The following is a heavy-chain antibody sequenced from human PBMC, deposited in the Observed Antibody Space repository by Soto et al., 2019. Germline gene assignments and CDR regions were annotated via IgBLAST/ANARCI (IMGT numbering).Heavy chain of an antibody. Sequence: VKVSCKASGYTFTDYYMHWVRQAPGQGLEWMGWINPTSGGTSYAQNFQGRVTMTRDTSISTAYMELSRLSSDDTAVYYCSRASAVAGGSSNSLPNDYWGQGTLVTVSS. CDR1: GYTFTDYY. CDR2: INPTSGGT. J-gene: IGHJ4*02. CDR3: SRASAVAGGSSNSLPNDY. V-gene: IGHV1-2*02. D-gene: IGHD6-19*01.